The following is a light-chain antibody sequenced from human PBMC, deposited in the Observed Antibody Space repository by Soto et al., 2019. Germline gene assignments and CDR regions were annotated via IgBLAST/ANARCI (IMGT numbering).Light chain of an antibody. V-gene: IGLV2-8*01. J-gene: IGLJ3*02. Sequence: QSALTQPPSASGSPGQSVTISCTETSSDVGGYNYVSWYQQYPGRAPKLMIYEVTKRPSGVPDRFSGSKSGNTASLTVSGLQAEDEADYYCSSYAASNNFYFVFGGVTQLPVL. CDR2: EVT. CDR3: SSYAASNNFYFV. CDR1: SSDVGGYNY.